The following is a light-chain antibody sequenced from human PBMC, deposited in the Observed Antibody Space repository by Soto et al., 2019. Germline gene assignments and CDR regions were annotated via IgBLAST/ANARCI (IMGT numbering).Light chain of an antibody. Sequence: DIQMTQSPSTLSASVGDRVTITCRASQSISSWLAWYQQKPGKAPKLLIYDASSLESGVPSRFSGSGSGTEFTLTISSLXPXDFATYXXQXXXSYSGTXXQGTKVEIK. V-gene: IGKV1-5*01. J-gene: IGKJ1*01. CDR1: QSISSW. CDR2: DAS. CDR3: QXXXSYSGT.